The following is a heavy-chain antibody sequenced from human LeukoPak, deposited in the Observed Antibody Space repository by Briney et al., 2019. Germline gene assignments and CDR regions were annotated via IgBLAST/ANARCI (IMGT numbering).Heavy chain of an antibody. Sequence: GGSLRLSCAASNFAFSTYAMTWVRQAPGQGLEWVSSISVLGFDTSYADSVKGRFTISRDNSQSTLFLQMNSLRAEDTAVYYCTKDPNGDYVGAFDFWGQGTMVTVSS. D-gene: IGHD4-17*01. V-gene: IGHV3-23*01. CDR1: NFAFSTYA. CDR3: TKDPNGDYVGAFDF. J-gene: IGHJ3*01. CDR2: ISVLGFDT.